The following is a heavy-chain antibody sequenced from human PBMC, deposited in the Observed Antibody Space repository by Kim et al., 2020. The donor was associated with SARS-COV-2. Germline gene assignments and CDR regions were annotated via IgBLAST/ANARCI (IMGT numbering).Heavy chain of an antibody. D-gene: IGHD3-10*01. CDR1: GYSFVHYW. V-gene: IGHV5-51*01. Sequence: GESLKISCKGSGYSFVHYWIAWVRQMPGKGLEYMGIIYPTDSDTRYSPSFQGQVTISVDQSTSTAYLQWSSLKAADTAIYYCARQDGSGTYYKDYWGQGTLVTVSS. J-gene: IGHJ4*02. CDR3: ARQDGSGTYYKDY. CDR2: IYPTDSDT.